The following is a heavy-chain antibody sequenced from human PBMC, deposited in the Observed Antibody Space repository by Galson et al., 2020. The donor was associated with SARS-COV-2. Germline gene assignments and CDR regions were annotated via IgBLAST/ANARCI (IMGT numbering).Heavy chain of an antibody. D-gene: IGHD3-10*01. CDR2: IYYSGST. J-gene: IGHJ3*02. CDR3: ASPKSLLDAFDI. Sequence: SETLSLTCTVSGGSTSSRSYYWGWIRQPPGEGLEWIGSIYYSGSTFYNSSLNSRVTISVDTSKNQFSLKLTSVTAADTAVYYCASPKSLLDAFDIWGQGTMVTVSS. CDR1: GGSTSSRSYY. V-gene: IGHV4-39*07.